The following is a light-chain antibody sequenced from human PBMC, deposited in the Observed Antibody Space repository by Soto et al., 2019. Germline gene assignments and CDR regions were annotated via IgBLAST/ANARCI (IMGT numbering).Light chain of an antibody. V-gene: IGKV1-5*03. CDR2: KAS. Sequence: DIQMTQSPSTLSASVGDRVTITCRASQTISTWLAWYQQKPGKAPKLLIYKASSLEGGVPSRFSGSGSGTEINITISSLQPDDFATYYCQQYNTYPLTFGGGTKVDIK. CDR1: QTISTW. CDR3: QQYNTYPLT. J-gene: IGKJ4*01.